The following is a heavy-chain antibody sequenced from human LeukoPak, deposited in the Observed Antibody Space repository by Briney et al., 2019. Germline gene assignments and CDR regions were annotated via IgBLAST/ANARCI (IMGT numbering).Heavy chain of an antibody. V-gene: IGHV4-61*02. J-gene: IGHJ4*02. Sequence: SQTLSLTCTVSGGSISSGSYYWSWIRQPAGKGLEWIGRIYTSGSTNYNPSLKSRVTISVDTSKNQFSLKLSSVTAADTAVYYCARGRIAAAGTQGDYWGQGTLVTVSS. CDR3: ARGRIAAAGTQGDY. CDR1: GGSISSGSYY. CDR2: IYTSGST. D-gene: IGHD6-13*01.